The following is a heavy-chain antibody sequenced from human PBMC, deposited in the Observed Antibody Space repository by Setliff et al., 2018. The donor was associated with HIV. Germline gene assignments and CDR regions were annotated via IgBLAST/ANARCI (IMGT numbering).Heavy chain of an antibody. V-gene: IGHV1-46*01. Sequence: ASVKVSCKASGYTFITYYMHWVRQAPGQGLEWMGVINTSGGSAGYAEKFRGRVTMTRDTSTSTVYMDLRNLRSEDTAVYYCARNQGDSSGWYAGDYWGHGTLVTVSS. J-gene: IGHJ4*01. CDR2: INTSGGSA. D-gene: IGHD6-19*01. CDR1: GYTFITYY. CDR3: ARNQGDSSGWYAGDY.